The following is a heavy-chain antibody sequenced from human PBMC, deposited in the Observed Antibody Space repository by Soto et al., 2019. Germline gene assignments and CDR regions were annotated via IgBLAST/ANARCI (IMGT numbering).Heavy chain of an antibody. CDR3: ARAIGDFWNGQHFYMDV. J-gene: IGHJ6*03. D-gene: IGHD3-3*01. V-gene: IGHV1-18*01. CDR2: ISAYNGNT. Sequence: QVPLMQSGAEVKKPGASINVSCQASGYKFNSFGIAWVRQAPGQGLEWLGWISAYNGNTNYTQKLQGRVTLTTDTPTTTAYMELRSLRSDDTAIFYCARAIGDFWNGQHFYMDVWGKGTTVIVTS. CDR1: GYKFNSFG.